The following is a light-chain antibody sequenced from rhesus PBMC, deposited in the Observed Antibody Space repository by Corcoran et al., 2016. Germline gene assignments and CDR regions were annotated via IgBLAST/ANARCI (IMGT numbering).Light chain of an antibody. V-gene: IGKV1-22*01. Sequence: DIQMTQSPSSLSAPVGDTVTIPCRASQSISSWLAWYQQKPGKAPKLLSYKASPLQSGVPSRVSGSGSGTDFTLTISSLQSEDFATYCCQQYSSSPLSFGGRTKVEIK. CDR3: QQYSSSPLS. CDR1: QSISSW. CDR2: KAS. J-gene: IGKJ4*01.